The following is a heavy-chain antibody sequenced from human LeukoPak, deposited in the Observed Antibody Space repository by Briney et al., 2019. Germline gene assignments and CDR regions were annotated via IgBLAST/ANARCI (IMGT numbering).Heavy chain of an antibody. J-gene: IGHJ5*02. CDR3: ARSTYYDFWSGFPNWFDP. CDR2: INHSGST. Sequence: ASETLSLTCAVYGGSFSGYYWSWIRQPPGKGLEWIGEINHSGSTNYNPSLKSRVTISVDTSKNQFSLKLSSVTAADTAVYYCARSTYYDFWSGFPNWFDPWGQGTLVTVSS. CDR1: GGSFSGYY. D-gene: IGHD3-3*01. V-gene: IGHV4-34*01.